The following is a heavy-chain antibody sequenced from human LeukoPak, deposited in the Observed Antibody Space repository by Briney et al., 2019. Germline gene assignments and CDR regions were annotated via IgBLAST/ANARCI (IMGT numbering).Heavy chain of an antibody. J-gene: IGHJ4*02. D-gene: IGHD6-19*01. CDR1: GGSFSGYY. CDR3: ARVLRGGWAPSFDY. CDR2: INHSGST. V-gene: IGHV4-34*01. Sequence: SETLSLTCAVYGGSFSGYYWSWIRQPPGKGLEWIGEINHSGSTNYNPSLKSRVTISVDTSKNQFSLKLSSVTAADTAVYYCARVLRGGWAPSFDYWGQGILVTVSS.